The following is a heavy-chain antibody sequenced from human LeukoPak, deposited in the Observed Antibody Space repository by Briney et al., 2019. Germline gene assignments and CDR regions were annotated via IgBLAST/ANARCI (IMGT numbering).Heavy chain of an antibody. V-gene: IGHV1-18*01. CDR2: ISAYNGNT. CDR3: ARRWAMVRGVIGNWFDP. J-gene: IGHJ5*02. D-gene: IGHD3-10*01. CDR1: GYTFTSYG. Sequence: ASVKVSCKASGYTFTSYGISWVRQAPGQGLEWMGWISAYNGNTNYAQKLQGRVTMTTDTSTSTAYMELGSLRSDDTAVYYCARRWAMVRGVIGNWFDPWGQGTLVTVSS.